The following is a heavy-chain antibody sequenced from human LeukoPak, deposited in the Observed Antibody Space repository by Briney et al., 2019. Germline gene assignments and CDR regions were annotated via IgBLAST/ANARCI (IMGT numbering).Heavy chain of an antibody. CDR1: GFSFSSYG. D-gene: IGHD4-17*01. J-gene: IGHJ4*02. CDR2: MSYDGSNK. Sequence: GGSLRLSCAASGFSFSSYGTYWVRQAPGKGLEWVAVMSYDGSNKYYADSVKGRFTISRDNSKNKLYLQMNSLRAEDTAVYHCAKVLGYGDYYWAFDYWGQGTLVTVSS. CDR3: AKVLGYGDYYWAFDY. V-gene: IGHV3-30*18.